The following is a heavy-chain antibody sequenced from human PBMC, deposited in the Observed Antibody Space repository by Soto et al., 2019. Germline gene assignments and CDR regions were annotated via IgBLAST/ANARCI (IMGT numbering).Heavy chain of an antibody. CDR1: GGTFSSYA. D-gene: IGHD6-6*01. Sequence: QVQLVQSGAEVKKPGSSVKVSCKASGGTFSSYAISWVRQAPGQGLEWMGGIIPLFGTANYAQKFQGRVTITADEYTITAYMELISVRSEDMAVYYCARQGYSSSSWGYYYYGMDVWGQGTTVTVSS. CDR3: ARQGYSSSSWGYYYYGMDV. V-gene: IGHV1-69*01. CDR2: IIPLFGTA. J-gene: IGHJ6*02.